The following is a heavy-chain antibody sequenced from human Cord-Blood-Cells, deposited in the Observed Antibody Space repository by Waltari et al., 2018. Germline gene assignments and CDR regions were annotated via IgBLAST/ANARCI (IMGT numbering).Heavy chain of an antibody. V-gene: IGHV1-69*01. CDR2: IIPIFGTE. D-gene: IGHD3-3*01. CDR3: AREKKTIFGVVINWFDP. CDR1: GGTFSSYA. J-gene: IGHJ5*02. Sequence: QVQLVQSGAEVKKPGSSVKVSCKASGGTFSSYAIRWVRQAPGPGLEWMGGIIPIFGTENYAQKFQGRVTITADESTSTAYMELSSLRSEDTAVYYCAREKKTIFGVVINWFDPWGQGTLVTVSS.